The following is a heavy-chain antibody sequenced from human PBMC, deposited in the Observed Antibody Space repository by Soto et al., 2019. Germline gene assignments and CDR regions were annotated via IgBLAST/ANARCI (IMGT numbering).Heavy chain of an antibody. D-gene: IGHD6-19*01. Sequence: SETLSVTCAVDGESFSGYSWTWIRQTPGKGLQWIGQINHSGSASYNPSLKSRVTISVHTSNSQFSLELSSVTAADTAVYYCARGLITGSHYSGGWYYFDSWGQGTQVTVSS. J-gene: IGHJ4*02. CDR2: INHSGSA. CDR3: ARGLITGSHYSGGWYYFDS. V-gene: IGHV4-34*01. CDR1: GESFSGYS.